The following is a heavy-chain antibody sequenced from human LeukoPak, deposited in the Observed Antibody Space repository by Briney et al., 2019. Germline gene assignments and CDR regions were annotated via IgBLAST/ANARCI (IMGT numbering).Heavy chain of an antibody. CDR2: ISGSGGST. CDR1: GFTFSSYA. J-gene: IGHJ4*02. Sequence: GGSLRLSCAASGFTFSSYAMSWVRQAPGKGLEWVSAISGSGGSTYYADSVKGRFTISRDNSKNTLYLQMNSLRAEDTAVYYCAKVSRYYGSWSRYYFDYWGQGTLVTVSS. CDR3: AKVSRYYGSWSRYYFDY. V-gene: IGHV3-23*01. D-gene: IGHD3-10*01.